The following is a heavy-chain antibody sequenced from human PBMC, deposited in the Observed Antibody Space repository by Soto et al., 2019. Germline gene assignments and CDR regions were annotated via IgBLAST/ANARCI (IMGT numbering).Heavy chain of an antibody. CDR2: INSNNGNT. CDR1: GYTFTNYA. CDR3: ARDRVSRRFDY. V-gene: IGHV1-3*04. D-gene: IGHD3-16*02. J-gene: IGHJ4*02. Sequence: QVHLVQSGAEVRKPGASVKISCKASGYTFTNYAVHWVRQAPGQRLECMGWINSNNGNTEYSQKFQDRVTITRDTSASTVYIELHSLRSEDTAVYYCARDRVSRRFDYWGQGTLVTVSS.